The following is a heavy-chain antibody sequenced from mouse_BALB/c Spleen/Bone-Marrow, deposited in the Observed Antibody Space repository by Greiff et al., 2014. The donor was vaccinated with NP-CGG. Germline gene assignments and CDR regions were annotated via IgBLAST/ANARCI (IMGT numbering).Heavy chain of an antibody. CDR3: ARNSYVPFAY. CDR2: IWSGGST. CDR1: GFSLTSYG. J-gene: IGHJ3*01. V-gene: IGHV2-4-1*01. Sequence: VKLQESGPGLVQPSQSLSITCTVSGFSLTSYGVHWVRQSPGKGLEWLGMIWSGGSTDYNAAFISRLSISKDNSKSQVFFKMNSLQPDDTAIYYCARNSYVPFAYWGQGTLVTVSA. D-gene: IGHD1-1*01.